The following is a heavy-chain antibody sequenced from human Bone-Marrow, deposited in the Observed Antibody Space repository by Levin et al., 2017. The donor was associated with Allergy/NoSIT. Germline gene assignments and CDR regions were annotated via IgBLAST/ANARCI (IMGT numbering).Heavy chain of an antibody. J-gene: IGHJ3*02. Sequence: SGPTLVKPTQTLTLTCTFSGFSLSTSGMCVSWIRQPPGKALEWLALIDWDDDKYYSTSLKTRLTISKDTSKNQVVLTMTNMDPVDTATYYCARTQHGEQWLVTGPPAFDIWGQGTMVTVSS. CDR2: IDWDDDK. CDR3: ARTQHGEQWLVTGPPAFDI. V-gene: IGHV2-70*01. CDR1: GFSLSTSGMC. D-gene: IGHD6-19*01.